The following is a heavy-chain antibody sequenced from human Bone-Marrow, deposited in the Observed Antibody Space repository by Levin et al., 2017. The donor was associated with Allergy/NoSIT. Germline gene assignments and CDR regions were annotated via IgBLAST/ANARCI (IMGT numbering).Heavy chain of an antibody. J-gene: IGHJ6*02. Sequence: GGSLRLSCAASGFTFSSYGMHWVRQAPGKGLEWVAVISYDGSNKYYADSVKGRFTISRDNSKNTLYLQMNSLRAEDTAVYYCANGEFSYYDLPIYYYGMDGWGQGTTVTVSS. CDR2: ISYDGSNK. V-gene: IGHV3-30*18. D-gene: IGHD3-3*01. CDR3: ANGEFSYYDLPIYYYGMDG. CDR1: GFTFSSYG.